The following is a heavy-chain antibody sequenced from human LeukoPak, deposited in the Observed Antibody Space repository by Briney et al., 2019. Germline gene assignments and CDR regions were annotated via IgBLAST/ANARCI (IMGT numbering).Heavy chain of an antibody. CDR1: GGSFSSGTYY. V-gene: IGHV4-31*03. D-gene: IGHD3/OR15-3a*01. CDR2: ISYSGSA. Sequence: PQTLSLTCTVSGGSFSSGTYYWSWIRQHPGKGLEWIGYISYSGSASYNPSLKSRLTISVDTSKSHFSLKLRYVTAADTAVYYCAREDCVRRAFDIWGQGTMVTVSS. CDR3: AREDCVRRAFDI. J-gene: IGHJ3*02.